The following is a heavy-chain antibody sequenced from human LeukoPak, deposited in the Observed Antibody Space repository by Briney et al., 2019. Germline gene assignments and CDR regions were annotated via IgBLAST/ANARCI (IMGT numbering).Heavy chain of an antibody. CDR3: ARDLGSSWSIDY. CDR2: ISSSSSYI. J-gene: IGHJ4*02. Sequence: GGSLRLSCAASGFTFSSYSMNWVRQAAGKGLEWVSSISSSSSYIYYADSVKSRFTISRDNAKNSLYLQMNSLRAEDTAVYYCARDLGSSWSIDYWGQGTLVTVSS. D-gene: IGHD6-13*01. V-gene: IGHV3-21*01. CDR1: GFTFSSYS.